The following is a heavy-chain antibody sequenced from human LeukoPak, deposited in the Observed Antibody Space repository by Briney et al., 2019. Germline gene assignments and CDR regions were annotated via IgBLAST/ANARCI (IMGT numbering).Heavy chain of an antibody. CDR1: GFTFSDYW. CDR2: VGRDGSEK. D-gene: IGHD1-26*01. J-gene: IGHJ4*02. V-gene: IGHV3-7*01. Sequence: PGGSLKLPCAASGFTFSDYWMTWVRQVPGKGLEWVANVGRDGSEKNYVDSVEGRFTISRDNAKKSLDLEMNSLRVEGTALYYCAKVGTWELQRVFENWGQGTLVTVSS. CDR3: AKVGTWELQRVFEN.